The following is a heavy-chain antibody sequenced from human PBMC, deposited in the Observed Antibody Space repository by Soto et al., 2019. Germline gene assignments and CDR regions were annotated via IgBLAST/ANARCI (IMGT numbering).Heavy chain of an antibody. J-gene: IGHJ4*02. D-gene: IGHD6-19*01. CDR3: VRLLVAGSATPFDC. CDR1: GYTFSKYV. Sequence: QVQLVQSGAEVKKSGASVTVSCKAVGYTFSKYVMHWVRQAPGQRPEWMGWINGGNGNTKYSEKFQGRVTFTSDTSASTAYMDLTSLRSEDTAVYYCVRLLVAGSATPFDCLGQGTLVTVAS. CDR2: INGGNGNT. V-gene: IGHV1-3*01.